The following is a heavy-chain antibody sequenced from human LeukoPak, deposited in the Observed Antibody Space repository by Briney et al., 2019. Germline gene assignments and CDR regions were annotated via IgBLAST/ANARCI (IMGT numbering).Heavy chain of an antibody. D-gene: IGHD3-16*02. CDR2: IIPIFGTA. CDR1: GGTFRSYA. J-gene: IGHJ4*02. CDR3: ARDVGLWGSYRYTPGY. V-gene: IGHV1-69*01. Sequence: ASVQVSCQASGGTFRSYAISWVRPAPGQGLEWMGGIIPIFGTANYAQKFQGRVTITADESTSTAYMELSSLRSEDTAVYYCARDVGLWGSYRYTPGYWGQGTLVTVSS.